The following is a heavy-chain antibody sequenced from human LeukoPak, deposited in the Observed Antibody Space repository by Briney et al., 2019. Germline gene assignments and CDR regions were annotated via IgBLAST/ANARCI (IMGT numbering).Heavy chain of an antibody. CDR1: GFTFSSYE. Sequence: PGGSLRLSCAASGFTFSSYEMNWVRQAPGKGLEWVSYINGSSSIIYYADSVKGRFTISRDNAKNSLYLQMNSLRAEDTAVYYCAELGITMIGGVWGKGTTVTISS. V-gene: IGHV3-48*03. CDR2: INGSSSII. D-gene: IGHD3-10*02. CDR3: AELGITMIGGV. J-gene: IGHJ6*04.